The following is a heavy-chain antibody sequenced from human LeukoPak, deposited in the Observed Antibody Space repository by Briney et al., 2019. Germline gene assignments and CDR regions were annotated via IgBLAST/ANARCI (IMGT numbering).Heavy chain of an antibody. D-gene: IGHD6-13*01. Sequence: ASVKVSCKASGGTFSSYAISWVRQAPGQGLEWMGGIIPIFGTANYAQKFQGRVTITADESTSTAYMELSSLRSEDTAVYYCARGGPIAAASTRYYYYGMDVWGQGTTVTVSS. V-gene: IGHV1-69*13. CDR1: GGTFSSYA. J-gene: IGHJ6*02. CDR3: ARGGPIAAASTRYYYYGMDV. CDR2: IIPIFGTA.